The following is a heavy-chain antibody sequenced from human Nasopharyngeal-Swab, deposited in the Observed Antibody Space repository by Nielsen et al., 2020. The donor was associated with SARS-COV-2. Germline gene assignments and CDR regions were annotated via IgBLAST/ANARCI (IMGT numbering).Heavy chain of an antibody. CDR2: INHSGST. J-gene: IGHJ6*02. V-gene: IGHV4-34*01. CDR1: GGSFSGYY. Sequence: SETLSLTCAVYGGSFSGYYWSWIRQPPGKGLEWIGEINHSGSTDYNPSLKSRVTISVDTSKNQFSPKLSSVTAADTAVYYCARGYYDFWSGYYEYYYGMDVWGQGTTVTVSS. D-gene: IGHD3-3*01. CDR3: ARGYYDFWSGYYEYYYGMDV.